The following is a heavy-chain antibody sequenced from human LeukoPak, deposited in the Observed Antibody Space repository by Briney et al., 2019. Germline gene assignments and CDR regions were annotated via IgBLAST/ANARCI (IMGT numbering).Heavy chain of an antibody. Sequence: TGGSLRLSCAASGFTFDDYAMHWVRQAPGKGLEWVSLISWDGGSTFYADSVKGRFTISRDNSKNSLYLQMNSLRAEDTALYYCAKDFGDYYSYYMDVWGKGTTVTVSS. D-gene: IGHD3-10*01. CDR2: ISWDGGST. CDR1: GFTFDDYA. CDR3: AKDFGDYYSYYMDV. J-gene: IGHJ6*03. V-gene: IGHV3-43D*03.